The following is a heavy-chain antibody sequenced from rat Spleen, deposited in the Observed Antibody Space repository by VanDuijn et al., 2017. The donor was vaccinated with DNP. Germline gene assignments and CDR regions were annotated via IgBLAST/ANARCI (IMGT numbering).Heavy chain of an antibody. Sequence: EVQLVESGGGLVQPGRSLKLSCAASGFTFSDYSMAWVRQAPKKGLEWVATISYDGSSTYYRDSVKGRFTISRDNAKSTLYLQMDSLRSEDTATYYCTTEPSYVYYGLPLGYWGQGVMVTVSS. CDR2: ISYDGSST. V-gene: IGHV5-7*01. CDR1: GFTFSDYS. CDR3: TTEPSYVYYGLPLGY. J-gene: IGHJ2*01. D-gene: IGHD1-6*01.